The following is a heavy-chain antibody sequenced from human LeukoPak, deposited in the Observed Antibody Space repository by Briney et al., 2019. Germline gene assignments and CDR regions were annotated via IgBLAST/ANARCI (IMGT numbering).Heavy chain of an antibody. V-gene: IGHV1-2*04. CDR3: AREDETTSIYGMDV. CDR2: INPNSGGT. CDR1: AYTFTGYY. Sequence: ASVKVSCKASAYTFTGYYMHWVRQAPGQGLEWMGWINPNSGGTNYAQKFQGWVTMTRDTSISTAYMELSRLRSDDTAVYYCAREDETTSIYGMDVWGQGTTVTVSS. J-gene: IGHJ6*02. D-gene: IGHD4-11*01.